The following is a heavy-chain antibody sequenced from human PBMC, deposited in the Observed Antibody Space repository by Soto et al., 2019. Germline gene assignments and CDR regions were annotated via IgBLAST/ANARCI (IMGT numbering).Heavy chain of an antibody. CDR1: GDSVSSNSAA. CDR3: ARGGYIVVVPAATTLSYYYYYGMDV. J-gene: IGHJ6*02. CDR2: TYYRSKWYN. V-gene: IGHV6-1*01. Sequence: SQTLSLTCAISGDSVSSNSAAWNWIRQSPSRGLEWLGRTYYRSKWYNDYAVSVESRITINPDASKNQFSLQLNSVTPEDTAVYYCARGGYIVVVPAATTLSYYYYYGMDVWGQGTTVTVSS. D-gene: IGHD2-2*01.